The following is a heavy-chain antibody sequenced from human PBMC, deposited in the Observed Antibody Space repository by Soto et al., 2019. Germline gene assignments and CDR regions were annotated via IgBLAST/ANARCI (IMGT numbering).Heavy chain of an antibody. V-gene: IGHV3-30*18. D-gene: IGHD6-13*01. CDR3: AKSVLATVGTYFVH. Sequence: QVQLVESGGGVVQPGRSLRLSCAASGFTFSTYGMHWVRQAPGKGLEWVSFISYDGNKSYYAGSVKGRFSISRDNSKNTLYLQMNNLRPVDTAVYFCAKSVLATVGTYFVHWGQGTVVTVSS. CDR1: GFTFSTYG. CDR2: ISYDGNKS. J-gene: IGHJ4*02.